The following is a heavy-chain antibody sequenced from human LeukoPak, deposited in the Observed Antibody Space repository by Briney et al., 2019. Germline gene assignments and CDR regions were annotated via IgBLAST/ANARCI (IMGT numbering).Heavy chain of an antibody. V-gene: IGHV4-59*01. CDR1: GGSISSYY. J-gene: IGHJ3*02. CDR2: IYYSGST. CDR3: AIGRAYYDSSGYYIDDAFDI. D-gene: IGHD3-22*01. Sequence: SETLSLTCTVSGGSISSYYWSWIRQPPGKGLEWIGYIYYSGSTNYNPSLKSRVTISVDTSKNQFSLKLSSVTAADTAVYYCAIGRAYYDSSGYYIDDAFDIWGQGIMVTVSS.